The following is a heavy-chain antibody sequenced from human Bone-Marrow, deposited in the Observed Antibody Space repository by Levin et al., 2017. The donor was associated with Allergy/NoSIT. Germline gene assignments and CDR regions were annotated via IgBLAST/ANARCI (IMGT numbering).Heavy chain of an antibody. J-gene: IGHJ4*02. CDR2: VLSDGRSK. V-gene: IGHV3-30*18. CDR3: AKTGDFGGISAAAY. Sequence: PGGSLRLSCAASGFTFNSYGMHWVRQAPGKGLEWVAIVLSDGRSKYYADSVKGRFTISRDSSKNTLYLQMNSLRTEDTAVYYCAKTGDFGGISAAAYWGLGTLVTVSS. D-gene: IGHD6-13*01. CDR1: GFTFNSYG.